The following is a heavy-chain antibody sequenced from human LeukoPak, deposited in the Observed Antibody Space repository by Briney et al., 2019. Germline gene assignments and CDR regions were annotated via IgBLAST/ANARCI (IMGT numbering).Heavy chain of an antibody. CDR1: GFTFSSYT. CDR2: IMRTAADVT. CDR3: VRDWSYAFDL. V-gene: IGHV3-48*01. Sequence: PGGSLRPSCAASGFTFSSYTMNWVRQAPGKGLEWISYIMRTAADVTSYADSVEGRFTISRDDAKNSLYLQMNSLRGDDTAVYYCVRDWSYAFDLWGQGTMVTVSS. J-gene: IGHJ3*01.